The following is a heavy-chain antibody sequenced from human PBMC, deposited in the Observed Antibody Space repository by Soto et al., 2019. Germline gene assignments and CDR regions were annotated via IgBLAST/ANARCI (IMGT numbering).Heavy chain of an antibody. CDR3: ARGYSGYDYGLGAFDI. V-gene: IGHV6-1*01. CDR2: TYYRSKWYN. Sequence: RGIEWLGRTYYRSKWYNDYAVSVKSRITINPDTSKKQFSLQLNSVTPEDTAVYYCARGYSGYDYGLGAFDIWGQGTMVTVSS. J-gene: IGHJ3*02. D-gene: IGHD5-12*01.